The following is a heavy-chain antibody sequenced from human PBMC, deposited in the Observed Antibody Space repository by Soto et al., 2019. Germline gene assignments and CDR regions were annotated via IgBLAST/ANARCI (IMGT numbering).Heavy chain of an antibody. V-gene: IGHV4-4*02. CDR1: GGSISTSNW. J-gene: IGHJ4*02. CDR2: VYHSGST. Sequence: QVQLQESGPGLVKPSGTLSLTCAVSGGSISTSNWWSWVRQPPGKGLEWIGEVYHSGSTNYNPSLKRRFAMSVAKSKNQFSLKLNSVTAADTALDYWARTSKSGPRFDYGGQGRLVTV. D-gene: IGHD1-26*01. CDR3: ARTSKSGPRFDY.